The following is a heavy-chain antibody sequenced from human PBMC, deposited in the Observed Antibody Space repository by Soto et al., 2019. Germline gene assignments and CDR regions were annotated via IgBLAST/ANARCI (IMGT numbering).Heavy chain of an antibody. D-gene: IGHD1-26*01. J-gene: IGHJ6*02. CDR2: INHSGST. CDR1: GGSFRGHY. CDR3: ARLVGATTYYYYGMDV. Sequence: SETMSLTCAVDGGSFRGHYWSWILKPTGKGLEWIGEINHSGSTNYNPSLKSRVTISVDTSKNQFSLKLSSVTAADTAVYYCARLVGATTYYYYGMDVWGQGTTVTVSS. V-gene: IGHV4-34*01.